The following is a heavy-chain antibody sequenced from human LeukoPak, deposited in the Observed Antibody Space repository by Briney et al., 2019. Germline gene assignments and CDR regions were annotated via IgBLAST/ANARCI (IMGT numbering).Heavy chain of an antibody. V-gene: IGHV3-7*04. Sequence: PGGSLRLSCAASGFTVSSNYMSWVRQAPGKGLEWVANIRQDGSEKYYVDSVKGRFTISRDNAKNSLYLQMNSLRAEDTAVYYCARRGFCDYWGQGTLVTVSS. J-gene: IGHJ4*02. D-gene: IGHD3-3*01. CDR2: IRQDGSEK. CDR1: GFTVSSNY. CDR3: ARRGFCDY.